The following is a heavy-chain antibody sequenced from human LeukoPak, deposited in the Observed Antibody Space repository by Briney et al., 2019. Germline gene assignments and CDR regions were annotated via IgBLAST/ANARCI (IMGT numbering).Heavy chain of an antibody. CDR3: ARDIRGAGTLAFDY. Sequence: PGGSLRLSCAASGFTFSTFAMSWVRQDPGRGLEWVSSITGAGSTTYYPESVKGRFTISRDNSKHTLYLQMNSLRSEDTAVYYCARDIRGAGTLAFDYWGQGTLVTVSS. J-gene: IGHJ4*02. V-gene: IGHV3-23*01. CDR1: GFTFSTFA. D-gene: IGHD1-1*01. CDR2: ITGAGSTT.